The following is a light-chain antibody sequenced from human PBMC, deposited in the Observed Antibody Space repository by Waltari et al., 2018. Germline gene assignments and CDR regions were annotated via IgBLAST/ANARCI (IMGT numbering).Light chain of an antibody. CDR3: QQYNSAPYS. CDR2: YAS. CDR1: QGISTY. V-gene: IGKV1-16*01. J-gene: IGKJ2*03. Sequence: DIQMTQSPSSLSASIGDSVTITCRASQGISTYLAWYQQEPGKAPKPLIYYASNLETGVPSRFSGSGAGTESTLTISILQPEDFATYYGQQYNSAPYSFGQGTKVEIK.